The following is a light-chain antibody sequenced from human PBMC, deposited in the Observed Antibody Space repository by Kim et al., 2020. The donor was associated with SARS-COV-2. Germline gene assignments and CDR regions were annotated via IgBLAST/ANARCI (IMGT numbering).Light chain of an antibody. J-gene: IGKJ2*01. Sequence: DIVMTQSPDSLAVSLGERATINCKSSQSVLYNSNNKYYLAWYQQKPGQPPKLLIYWASTRESGVPDRFSGSGSGTDFTLTISSLQAEDVAVYYCQQYYNSPMYTFGQGTKLEIK. V-gene: IGKV4-1*01. CDR3: QQYYNSPMYT. CDR2: WAS. CDR1: QSVLYNSNNKYY.